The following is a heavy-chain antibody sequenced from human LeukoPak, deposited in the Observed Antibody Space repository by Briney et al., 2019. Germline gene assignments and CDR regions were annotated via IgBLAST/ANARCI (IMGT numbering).Heavy chain of an antibody. J-gene: IGHJ4*02. V-gene: IGHV3-23*01. CDR2: ISGSSSVT. D-gene: IGHD2-21*01. CDR1: GFTFSSYA. CDR3: AKFDAIPLFDF. Sequence: PGGSVRLSCAASGFTFSSYAISWVRQAPGKGLECVSGISGSSSVTYYADSVKGRFNISRDNSKKTVSLQMNSLRPEDTAVYYCAKFDAIPLFDFWGQGALVIVSS.